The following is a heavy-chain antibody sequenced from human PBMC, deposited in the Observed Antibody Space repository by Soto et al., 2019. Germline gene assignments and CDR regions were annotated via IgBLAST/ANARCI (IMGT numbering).Heavy chain of an antibody. CDR1: SDSTRSSNW. CDR2: IFPTGSP. D-gene: IGHD5-12*01. J-gene: IGHJ5*02. Sequence: QVQLQESGPGLVKPSATLSLTCAFSSDSTRSSNWWRWVPQPPATGLEWIGEIFPTGSPNYNPSRLGRVTISVDKANNQFSLHLSSVSAADTGVYYCARRATSELSSNWLDPWGQGSLVIVSS. CDR3: ARRATSELSSNWLDP. V-gene: IGHV4-4*02.